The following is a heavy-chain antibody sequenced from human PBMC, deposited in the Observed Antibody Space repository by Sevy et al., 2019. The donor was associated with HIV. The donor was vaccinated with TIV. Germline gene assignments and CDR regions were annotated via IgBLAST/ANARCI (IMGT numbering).Heavy chain of an antibody. D-gene: IGHD3-22*01. V-gene: IGHV3-30*18. CDR1: GFTFSSYG. CDR3: AKVAYDSSGYGAFDI. J-gene: IGHJ3*02. Sequence: GGSLRLSCAASGFTFSSYGMHWVRQAPGKGLEWVAVISYDGSNKYYADSVKGRFTISRDNSKNTLYLQMNSLRAEDTVVYYCAKVAYDSSGYGAFDIWGQGTMVTVSS. CDR2: ISYDGSNK.